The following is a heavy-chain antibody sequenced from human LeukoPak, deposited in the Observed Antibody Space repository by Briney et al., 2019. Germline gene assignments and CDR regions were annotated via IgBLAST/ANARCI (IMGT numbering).Heavy chain of an antibody. CDR2: IRSKADSYAT. V-gene: IGHV3-73*01. Sequence: GGSLKLSCAASGFTFSVSAMHCVRQASGKGLERVGRIRSKADSYATAYVASVKGRFTISRDDSKNTAYLQMNSLKTEDTAVYYCTKGYCSGSSCYPQFDPWGQGTLVTVSS. CDR3: TKGYCSGSSCYPQFDP. D-gene: IGHD2-2*01. J-gene: IGHJ5*02. CDR1: GFTFSVSA.